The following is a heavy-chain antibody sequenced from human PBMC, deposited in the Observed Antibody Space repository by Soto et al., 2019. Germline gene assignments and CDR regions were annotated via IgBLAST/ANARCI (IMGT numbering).Heavy chain of an antibody. CDR2: ISSYGGST. Sequence: EVQLVESGGGLVQPGGSLRLSCAASGFTFSSYAMHWVRQAPGKGLEYVSAISSYGGSTYYANSVKGRFTISRDNSKNTLYLQMGSLRAKDMAVYYCARDPDSSGYYYFDYWGQGTLVTVSS. J-gene: IGHJ4*02. CDR1: GFTFSSYA. V-gene: IGHV3-64*01. CDR3: ARDPDSSGYYYFDY. D-gene: IGHD3-22*01.